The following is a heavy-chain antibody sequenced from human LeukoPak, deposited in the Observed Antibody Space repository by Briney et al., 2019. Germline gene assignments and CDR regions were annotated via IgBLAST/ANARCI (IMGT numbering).Heavy chain of an antibody. J-gene: IGHJ4*02. Sequence: GGSLRLSCAASGFTFSSYAMHWVRQAPGKGLEWVAVISYDGSNKYYADSVKGRFTISRDNSKNSLYLQMNSLRVGDTAVYYCASGYNSDSWGQGTLVIVSS. CDR2: ISYDGSNK. D-gene: IGHD1-20*01. V-gene: IGHV3-30-3*01. CDR1: GFTFSSYA. CDR3: ASGYNSDS.